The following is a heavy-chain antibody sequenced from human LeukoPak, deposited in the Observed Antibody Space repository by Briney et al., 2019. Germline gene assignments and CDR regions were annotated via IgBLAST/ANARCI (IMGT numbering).Heavy chain of an antibody. J-gene: IGHJ1*01. CDR2: IYYSGST. V-gene: IGHV4-59*01. CDR3: ASSIAAAEYFQH. Sequence: SKTLSLTCTVSGGSISSYYWSWIRQPPGKGLEWIGYIYYSGSTNYNPSLKSRVTISVDTSKNQFSLKLSSVTAADTAVYYCASSIAAAEYFQHWGQGTLVTVSS. CDR1: GGSISSYY. D-gene: IGHD6-6*01.